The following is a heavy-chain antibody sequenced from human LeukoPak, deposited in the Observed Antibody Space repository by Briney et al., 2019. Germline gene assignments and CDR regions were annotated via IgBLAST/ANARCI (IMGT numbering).Heavy chain of an antibody. Sequence: GGSLRLSCAASGFTFGAYTINWVRQAPGKGLEWVSCIFSRSESILYADSVKGRFTISRDNAKNSLYLQMDSLRVEDTAVYYCAKEMGGSYYFFDYWGQGTLVTVSS. V-gene: IGHV3-21*01. CDR2: IFSRSESI. CDR3: AKEMGGSYYFFDY. CDR1: GFTFGAYT. J-gene: IGHJ4*02. D-gene: IGHD1-26*01.